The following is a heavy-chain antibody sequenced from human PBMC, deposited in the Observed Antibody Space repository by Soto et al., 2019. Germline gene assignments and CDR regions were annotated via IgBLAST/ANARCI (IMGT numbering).Heavy chain of an antibody. J-gene: IGHJ4*02. CDR3: ASPPKAVSGYFNF. Sequence: SETLSLTCTVSGDSISSTSYSWGWIRQAPGKGLEWIGTMYYTGSSDYNPSLKSRVSISVDKSKNQFSLRLNSVTAADTAVYYCASPPKAVSGYFNFWGQGTPVTLSS. CDR1: GDSISSTSYS. D-gene: IGHD3-3*01. V-gene: IGHV4-39*01. CDR2: MYYTGSS.